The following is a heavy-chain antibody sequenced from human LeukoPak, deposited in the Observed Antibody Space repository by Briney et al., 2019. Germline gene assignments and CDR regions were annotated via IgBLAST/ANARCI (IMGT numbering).Heavy chain of an antibody. CDR3: ARAVVSRFRENYYYYYMDV. J-gene: IGHJ6*03. Sequence: SETLSLTCTVSGGSINSHSYYWGWIRQPPGKGLEWIGSVYYDGTSYSNPSLKSRVGVFVDTSRDQFSLKLSSVTAADTAVYYCARAVVSRFRENYYYYYMDVWGKGTTVTVSS. D-gene: IGHD4-23*01. CDR1: GGSINSHSYY. CDR2: VYYDGTS. V-gene: IGHV4-39*07.